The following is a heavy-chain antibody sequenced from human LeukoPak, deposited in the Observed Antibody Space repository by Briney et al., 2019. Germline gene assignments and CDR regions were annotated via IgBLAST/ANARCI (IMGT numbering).Heavy chain of an antibody. CDR2: IIPIFGTA. V-gene: IGHV1-69*13. Sequence: GASVTVSCKASGGTFSSYAISWVRQAPGQGLEWMGGIIPIFGTANYAQMFQGRVTITADESTSTAYMELSSLRSEDTAVYYCARASGVVPTYYYGMDVWGQGTTVTVSS. D-gene: IGHD2-15*01. J-gene: IGHJ6*02. CDR3: ARASGVVPTYYYGMDV. CDR1: GGTFSSYA.